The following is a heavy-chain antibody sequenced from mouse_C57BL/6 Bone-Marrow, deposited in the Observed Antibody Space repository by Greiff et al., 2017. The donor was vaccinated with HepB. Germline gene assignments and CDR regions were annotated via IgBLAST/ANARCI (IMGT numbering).Heavy chain of an antibody. CDR2: IWSGGST. J-gene: IGHJ3*01. V-gene: IGHV2-2*01. D-gene: IGHD6-2*01. Sequence: VQLQESGPGLVQPSQSLSITCTVSGFSLTSYGVHWVRQSPGKGLEWLGVIWSGGSTDYNAAFISRLSISKDNSKSQVFFKMNRLQADDTAIYYCARNSLASFAYWGQGTLVTVSA. CDR3: ARNSLASFAY. CDR1: GFSLTSYG.